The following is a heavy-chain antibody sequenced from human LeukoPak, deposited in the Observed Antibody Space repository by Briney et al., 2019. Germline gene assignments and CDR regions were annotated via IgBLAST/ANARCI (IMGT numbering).Heavy chain of an antibody. CDR2: IYHSGST. CDR3: ARFTPQGYGWGGYNRFDP. CDR1: GYSISSGYY. D-gene: IGHD3-16*01. V-gene: IGHV4-38-2*02. J-gene: IGHJ5*02. Sequence: SSETLFLTCTVSGYSISSGYYWGWIRQPPGKGLEWIGSIYHSGSTYYNPSLKSRVTISVDTSKNQFSLNLTSVTAADTAVYYCARFTPQGYGWGGYNRFDPWGQGTLVTVSS.